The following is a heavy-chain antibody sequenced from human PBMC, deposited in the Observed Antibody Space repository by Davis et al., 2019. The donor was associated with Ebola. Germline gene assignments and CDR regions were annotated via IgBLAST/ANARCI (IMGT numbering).Heavy chain of an antibody. J-gene: IGHJ4*02. CDR1: GFIFSDYG. Sequence: GESLKISFAASGFIFSDYGMIWVRQAPGKGLEGVAVISHDENNKYYRDSVKGRFTISRDNSKNTLYLQMNNLRTEDTAVYYCAKQERGGYNLIDYWGQGTLVIVSS. D-gene: IGHD3-22*01. CDR3: AKQERGGYNLIDY. CDR2: ISHDENNK. V-gene: IGHV3-30*18.